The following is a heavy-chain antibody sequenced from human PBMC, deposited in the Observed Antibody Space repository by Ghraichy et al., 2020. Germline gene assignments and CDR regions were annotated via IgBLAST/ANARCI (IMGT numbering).Heavy chain of an antibody. D-gene: IGHD3-10*01. V-gene: IGHV3-7*03. Sequence: GGSLRLSCKCYRLGHSNSRNRSVIGTAEIWTPGVANINMYGKERYYVDSLKGRFTISRDNDKNSLFLQITRLRVDDTAVYYCARDPKRGALDYWGQGTLV. CDR2: INMYGKER. CDR3: ARDPKRGALDY. CDR1: RLGHSNSR. J-gene: IGHJ4*02.